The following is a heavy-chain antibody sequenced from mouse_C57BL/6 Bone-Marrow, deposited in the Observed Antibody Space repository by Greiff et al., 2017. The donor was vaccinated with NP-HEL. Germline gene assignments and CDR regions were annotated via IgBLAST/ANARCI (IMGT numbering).Heavy chain of an antibody. D-gene: IGHD4-1*01. Sequence: VQLQQSGAELARPGASVKMSCKASGYTFTSYTMHWVKQRPGQGLEWIGYINPSSGYTKYNQKFKDKATLTADKSSSTAYMQLSSLTSEDSAVYYCASFIWDNYAMDYWGQGTSVTVSS. V-gene: IGHV1-4*01. CDR1: GYTFTSYT. J-gene: IGHJ4*01. CDR3: ASFIWDNYAMDY. CDR2: INPSSGYT.